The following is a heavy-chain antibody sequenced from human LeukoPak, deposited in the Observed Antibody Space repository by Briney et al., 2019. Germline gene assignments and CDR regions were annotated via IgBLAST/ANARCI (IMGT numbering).Heavy chain of an antibody. J-gene: IGHJ4*02. CDR3: ARGEDFERYYLAY. D-gene: IGHD3-9*01. CDR2: IYYTGTT. Sequence: SETLSLTCTVSGGSITSYYWSWIRQIPGKGLEWIGYIYYTGTTNYNPLFESRATISVDTSKNQFSLKLTSVTAADTAVYFCARGEDFERYYLAYWGQGTLVTVSS. V-gene: IGHV4-59*01. CDR1: GGSITSYY.